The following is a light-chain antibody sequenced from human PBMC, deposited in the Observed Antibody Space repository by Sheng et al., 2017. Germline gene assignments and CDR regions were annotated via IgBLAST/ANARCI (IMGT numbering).Light chain of an antibody. CDR3: HQVSSYPLT. CDR1: QGISRS. J-gene: IGKJ4*01. V-gene: IGKV1-9*01. Sequence: IQLTQSPSSLSASVGDRVTITCRASQGISRSLAWYQQKPGKAPNLLIYAASTLQSGVPSRFSGSGSGTDFTLTISSLQPEDFATYYCHQVSSYPLTFGGGTRVEI. CDR2: AAS.